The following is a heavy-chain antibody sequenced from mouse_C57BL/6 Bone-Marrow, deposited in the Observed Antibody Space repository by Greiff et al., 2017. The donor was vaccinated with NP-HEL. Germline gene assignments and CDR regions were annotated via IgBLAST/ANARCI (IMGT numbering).Heavy chain of an antibody. CDR1: GFTFSSYG. D-gene: IGHD1-1*01. Sequence: EVMLVESGGDLVKPGGSLKLSCAASGFTFSSYGMSWVRQTPDKRLEWVATISSGGSYTYYPASVKGRFTISRDNAKNTLYLQMSSLKSEDTAMYYCARLRIYYYGSSFYWYFDVWGTGTTVTVSS. V-gene: IGHV5-6*01. CDR3: ARLRIYYYGSSFYWYFDV. CDR2: ISSGGSYT. J-gene: IGHJ1*03.